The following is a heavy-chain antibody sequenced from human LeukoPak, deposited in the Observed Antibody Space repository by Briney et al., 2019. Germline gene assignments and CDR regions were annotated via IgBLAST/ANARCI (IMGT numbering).Heavy chain of an antibody. CDR1: GGSISSYY. Sequence: PSETLSLTCTVSGGSISSYYWGWIRPPAGKGLEWIGRIYTSGNTNYNPSLKSRVTVSVDTSKNQFSLKLSSVTAADTAVYYCAREPYCTNGVCSAYWGQGTLVTVSS. J-gene: IGHJ4*02. V-gene: IGHV4-4*07. CDR3: AREPYCTNGVCSAY. CDR2: IYTSGNT. D-gene: IGHD2-8*01.